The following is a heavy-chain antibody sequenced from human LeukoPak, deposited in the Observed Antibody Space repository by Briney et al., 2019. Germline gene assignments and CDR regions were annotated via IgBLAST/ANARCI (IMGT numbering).Heavy chain of an antibody. V-gene: IGHV1-24*01. J-gene: IGHJ4*02. CDR3: ATVARIAVAGQIDY. Sequence: GASVKVSCKVSGYTLTELSMHWVRQAPGKGLEWMGGFDPEDGETIYAQKFQGRVTMTEDTSTDTAYMELSSLRSEDTAVYYCATVARIAVAGQIDYWGQGTLVTVSS. D-gene: IGHD6-19*01. CDR2: FDPEDGET. CDR1: GYTLTELS.